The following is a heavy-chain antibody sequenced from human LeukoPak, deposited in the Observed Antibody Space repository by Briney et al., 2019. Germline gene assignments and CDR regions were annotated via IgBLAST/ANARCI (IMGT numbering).Heavy chain of an antibody. CDR1: GGTFSSYT. CDR2: IIPILGIA. J-gene: IGHJ5*02. V-gene: IGHV1-69*02. Sequence: ASVTVSCKASGGTFSSYTISWVRQAPGQGLEWMGRIIPILGIANYAQQFQGRVTITADKSTSTAYMELSSLRSEDTAVYYCASTTVTTSDRILFDPWGQGTLVTVSS. CDR3: ASTTVTTSDRILFDP. D-gene: IGHD4-11*01.